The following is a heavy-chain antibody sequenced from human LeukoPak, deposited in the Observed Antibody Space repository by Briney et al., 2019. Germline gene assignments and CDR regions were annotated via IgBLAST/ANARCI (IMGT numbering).Heavy chain of an antibody. V-gene: IGHV3-30*04. Sequence: PGRSLRLSCAASGFTFSSYAIHWVRQAPGKGLEWVAVISYDGINKYYADSVKGRFTISRDNSKNTLYLQMNSLRAEDTAVYYCASLHDTFDYWGQGTLVTVSS. CDR3: ASLHDTFDY. CDR1: GFTFSSYA. J-gene: IGHJ4*02. CDR2: ISYDGINK. D-gene: IGHD3-9*01.